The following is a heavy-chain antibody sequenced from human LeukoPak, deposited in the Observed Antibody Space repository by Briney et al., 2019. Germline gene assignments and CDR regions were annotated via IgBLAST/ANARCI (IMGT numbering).Heavy chain of an antibody. CDR2: IYYSGST. D-gene: IGHD3-10*01. CDR1: GGSISSSSYH. V-gene: IGHV4-39*02. Sequence: SETLSLTCTVSGGSISSSSYHWGWIRQPPGKGLEWIGSIYYSGSTYYNPSLKSRVTISVDTSKNQFSLKLSSVTAADTAVYYCAGELLNDAFDIWGQGTMVTVSS. CDR3: AGELLNDAFDI. J-gene: IGHJ3*02.